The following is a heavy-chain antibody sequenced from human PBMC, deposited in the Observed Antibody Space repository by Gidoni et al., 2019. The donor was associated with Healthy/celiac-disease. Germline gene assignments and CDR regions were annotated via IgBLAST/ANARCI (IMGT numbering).Heavy chain of an antibody. Sequence: QVQLQESGPGLVKPSQTLSLTCAVSGGSISSGGYYWSWIRQPPGKGLEWIGYIYYSGTTYYNPSLKSRVTISVDTSKNQFSLNLSSVTAADTAVYYCARSKYYYDSSGYEYYFDYWGQGTLVTVSS. CDR1: GGSISSGGYY. CDR2: IYYSGTT. CDR3: ARSKYYYDSSGYEYYFDY. J-gene: IGHJ4*02. V-gene: IGHV4-30-4*01. D-gene: IGHD3-22*01.